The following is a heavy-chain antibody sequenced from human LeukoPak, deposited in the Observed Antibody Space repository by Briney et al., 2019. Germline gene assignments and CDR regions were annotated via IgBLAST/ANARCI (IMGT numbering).Heavy chain of an antibody. CDR3: AREVVITKGWFDP. CDR1: GFTFSNYY. J-gene: IGHJ5*02. D-gene: IGHD3-22*01. Sequence: GGSLRLSCAASGFTFSNYYMSWIRQAPGKGLVWVSYISSSSSYTNYAGSVKGRFTISRDNAKNSLYLQMNSLRAEDTAVYYCAREVVITKGWFDPWGQGTLVTVSS. CDR2: ISSSSSYT. V-gene: IGHV3-11*05.